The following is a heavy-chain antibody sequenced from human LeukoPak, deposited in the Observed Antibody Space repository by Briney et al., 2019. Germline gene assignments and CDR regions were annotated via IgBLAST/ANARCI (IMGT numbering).Heavy chain of an antibody. CDR3: ARNGYYDSSGYYYPFDY. Sequence: GSSVKVSCKASGGTFSSYAISWVRQAPGQGLEWMGGIIPIFGTANYAQKFQGRVTITTDESTSTAYMELSSLRSEDTAVYHCARNGYYDSSGYYYPFDYWGQGTLVTVSS. D-gene: IGHD3-22*01. V-gene: IGHV1-69*05. J-gene: IGHJ4*02. CDR2: IIPIFGTA. CDR1: GGTFSSYA.